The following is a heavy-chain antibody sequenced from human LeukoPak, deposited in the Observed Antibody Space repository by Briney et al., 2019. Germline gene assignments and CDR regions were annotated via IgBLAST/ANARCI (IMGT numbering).Heavy chain of an antibody. J-gene: IGHJ5*02. CDR2: IYSGGST. CDR1: GFTVSSNY. CDR3: ASSPPPLYGDYGSWFDP. D-gene: IGHD4-17*01. Sequence: GGSLRLSSAASGFTVSSNYMSWVRQAPGKGLEWVSVIYSGGSTYYADSVKGRFTISRDNSKNTLYLQMNSLRAEDTAVYYCASSPPPLYGDYGSWFDPWGQGTLVTVSS. V-gene: IGHV3-66*02.